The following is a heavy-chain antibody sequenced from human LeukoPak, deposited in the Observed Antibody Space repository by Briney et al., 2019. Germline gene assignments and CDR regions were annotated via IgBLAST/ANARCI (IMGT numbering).Heavy chain of an antibody. CDR2: ISTYNGNT. CDR3: ARGRDSGSFYRTWFDS. V-gene: IGHV1-18*01. CDR1: GYTFTNFG. J-gene: IGHJ5*01. D-gene: IGHD3-10*01. Sequence: GSVKVSCKTSGYTFTNFGINWVRQAPGQGLEWMGWISTYNGNTNYAQKLQGRVTLTTDTSTTTAYMELRSLRSDDTAVYYCARGRDSGSFYRTWFDSWGQGTLVTVSS.